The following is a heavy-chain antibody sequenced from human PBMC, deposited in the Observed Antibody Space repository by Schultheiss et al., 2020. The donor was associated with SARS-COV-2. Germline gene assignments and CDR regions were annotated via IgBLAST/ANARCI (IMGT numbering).Heavy chain of an antibody. V-gene: IGHV2-5*08. J-gene: IGHJ4*02. D-gene: IGHD1-14*01. CDR3: ARYNTGIDY. Sequence: SGPTLVKPTQTLTLTCTFSGFSLSTSGMCVSWIRQPPGKALEWLALIDWDDDTRYSPSLTSRLTITKDTSKKQVVLTMTNMDPVDAGTYYCARYNTGIDYWGQGTLVTVSS. CDR1: GFSLSTSGMC. CDR2: IDWDDDT.